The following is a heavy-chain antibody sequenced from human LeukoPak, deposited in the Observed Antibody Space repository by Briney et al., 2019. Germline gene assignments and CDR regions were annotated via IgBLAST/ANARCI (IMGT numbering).Heavy chain of an antibody. CDR1: GGSISSSSYY. D-gene: IGHD3-22*01. V-gene: IGHV4-39*07. J-gene: IGHJ4*02. Sequence: SETLSLTCTVSGGSISSSSYYWGWIRQPPGKGLEWIGSIYYSGSTYYNPSLKSRVTISVDTSKNQFSLKLSSVTAADTAVYYCARSYDSSGYYWYYFDYWGQGTLVTVSS. CDR3: ARSYDSSGYYWYYFDY. CDR2: IYYSGST.